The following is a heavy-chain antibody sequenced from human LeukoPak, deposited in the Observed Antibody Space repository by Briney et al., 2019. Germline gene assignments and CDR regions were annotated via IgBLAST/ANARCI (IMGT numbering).Heavy chain of an antibody. CDR2: IYYSGST. D-gene: IGHD2-8*01. J-gene: IGHJ4*02. V-gene: IGHV4-39*01. Sequence: SETLSLTCTVSGGSISSSSYYWGWIRQPPGKGLEWNGSIYYSGSTYYNPSLKSRVTISVDTSKNQFSLKLSSVTAADTAVYYCARLNIYCTNGICYSRYFDYWGQGTLVTVSS. CDR3: ARLNIYCTNGICYSRYFDY. CDR1: GGSISSSSYY.